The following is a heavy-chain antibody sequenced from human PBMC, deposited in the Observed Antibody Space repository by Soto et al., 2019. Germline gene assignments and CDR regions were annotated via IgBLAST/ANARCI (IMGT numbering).Heavy chain of an antibody. Sequence: GQSLKISCKGSGYSFTSYWIGWVRQMPGKGLEWMGIIYPGDSDTRYSPSFQGQVTISADKSISTAYLQWSSLKASDTAMYYCARFVFGVKRLNWFDPWGQGTLVTVSS. CDR3: ARFVFGVKRLNWFDP. D-gene: IGHD3-16*01. V-gene: IGHV5-51*01. CDR2: IYPGDSDT. CDR1: GYSFTSYW. J-gene: IGHJ5*02.